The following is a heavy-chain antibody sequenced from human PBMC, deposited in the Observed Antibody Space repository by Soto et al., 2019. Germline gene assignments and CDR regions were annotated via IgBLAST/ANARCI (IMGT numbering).Heavy chain of an antibody. Sequence: NPSEALSVTWAVYGVSFSGDYWSWIRQPRGKGLEGIGEINHRGSTNYNPSLKSRVTGSVDTSKNQFYLKLSSLTAADTAVYYCARVLRDFWSGYPAIDYWGQGTIVTLSS. J-gene: IGHJ4*02. CDR3: ARVLRDFWSGYPAIDY. V-gene: IGHV4-34*01. CDR1: GVSFSGDY. D-gene: IGHD3-3*01. CDR2: INHRGST.